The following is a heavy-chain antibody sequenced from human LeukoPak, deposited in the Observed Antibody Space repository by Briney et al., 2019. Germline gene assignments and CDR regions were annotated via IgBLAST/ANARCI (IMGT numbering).Heavy chain of an antibody. D-gene: IGHD6-13*01. J-gene: IGHJ4*02. V-gene: IGHV1-8*01. Sequence: GASVKVSCKASGYTFTSYDINWVRQATGQGLEWMGWMNPNSGNTGYAQKFQGRVTMTRNTSISTAYMELSSLRSEDTAVYYCARALHSSSWYGGGYWGQGTLVTVSS. CDR2: MNPNSGNT. CDR1: GYTFTSYD. CDR3: ARALHSSSWYGGGY.